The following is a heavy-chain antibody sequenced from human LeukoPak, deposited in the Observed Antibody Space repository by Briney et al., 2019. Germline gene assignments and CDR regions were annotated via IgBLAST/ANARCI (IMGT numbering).Heavy chain of an antibody. D-gene: IGHD3-10*01. Sequence: SETLSLTCTVSGGSISSSSYYWGWIRQPPGKGLEWIGSIYYSGSTYYNPSLKSRVTISVDTSKNQFSLKLSSVTAADTAVHYCARLDLDSYYYGSGSYGGYFDYWGQGTLVTVSS. CDR1: GGSISSSSYY. V-gene: IGHV4-39*01. J-gene: IGHJ4*02. CDR3: ARLDLDSYYYGSGSYGGYFDY. CDR2: IYYSGST.